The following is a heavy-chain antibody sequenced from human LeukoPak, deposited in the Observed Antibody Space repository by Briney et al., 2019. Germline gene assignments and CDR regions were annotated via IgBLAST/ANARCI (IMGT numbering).Heavy chain of an antibody. CDR2: ISYDGSNK. CDR3: ARVDCSSTSCYTRGAFDY. D-gene: IGHD2-2*02. CDR1: GFTFSSYG. V-gene: IGHV3-30-3*01. J-gene: IGHJ4*02. Sequence: GGSLRLSCAASGFTFSSYGMHWVRQAPGKGLEWVAVISYDGSNKYYADSVKGRFTISRDNSKNTLYLQMNSLRAEDTAVYYCARVDCSSTSCYTRGAFDYWGQGTLVTVSS.